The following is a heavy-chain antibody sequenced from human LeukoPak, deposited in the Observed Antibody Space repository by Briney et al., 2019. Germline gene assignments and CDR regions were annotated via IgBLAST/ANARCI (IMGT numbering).Heavy chain of an antibody. CDR1: GFTFSSYS. D-gene: IGHD6-19*01. CDR3: AKDRGRIAVAATGY. V-gene: IGHV3-23*01. CDR2: ISGSGGST. Sequence: GGSLRLSCAASGFTFSSYSMNWVRQAPGKGLEWVPAISGSGGSTYYADSVKGRFTISRDNSKNTLYLQMNSLRAEDTAVYYCAKDRGRIAVAATGYWGQGTLVTVSS. J-gene: IGHJ4*02.